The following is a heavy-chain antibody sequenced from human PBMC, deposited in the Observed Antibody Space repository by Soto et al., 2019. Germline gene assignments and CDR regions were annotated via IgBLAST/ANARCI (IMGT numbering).Heavy chain of an antibody. J-gene: IGHJ6*02. CDR1: GFTFSSYS. Sequence: EVQLVESGGGLVKPGGSLRLSCAASGFTFSSYSMNWVRQAPGKGLEWVSSISSSSSYIYYADSVKGRFTISRDNAKNSLYLQMNSLRAEDTAVYYCASFEGVVVPAAIEYYGMDVWGQGTTVTVSS. CDR2: ISSSSSYI. V-gene: IGHV3-21*01. D-gene: IGHD2-2*01. CDR3: ASFEGVVVPAAIEYYGMDV.